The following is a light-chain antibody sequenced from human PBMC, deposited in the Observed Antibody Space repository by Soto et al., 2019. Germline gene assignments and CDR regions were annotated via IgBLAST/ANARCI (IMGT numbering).Light chain of an antibody. CDR2: GAS. V-gene: IGKV3-20*01. CDR1: QSVSSSY. Sequence: ESVLTQSPGTLSLSPGERATLSCRASQSVSSSYLAWYQQKPGQAPRLLSYGASSRATGIPDRFSGSGSGPDFTLTISRLEPEDFAVYYCQQYGSSQLTFGGGTKVEIK. J-gene: IGKJ4*01. CDR3: QQYGSSQLT.